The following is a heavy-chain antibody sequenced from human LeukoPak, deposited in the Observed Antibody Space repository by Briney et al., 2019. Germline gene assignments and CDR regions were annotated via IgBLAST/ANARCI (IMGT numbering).Heavy chain of an antibody. J-gene: IGHJ4*02. D-gene: IGHD6-13*01. CDR2: IYYSGSA. CDR1: GGSISSSSYY. Sequence: SETLSLTCTVSGGSISSSSYYWGWIRQPPGKGLEWIGSIYYSGSAYYNPSLKSRVTISVDTSKNQFSLKLSPVTAADTAVYYCARRLAGTEDYWGQGTLVTVSS. CDR3: ARRLAGTEDY. V-gene: IGHV4-39*01.